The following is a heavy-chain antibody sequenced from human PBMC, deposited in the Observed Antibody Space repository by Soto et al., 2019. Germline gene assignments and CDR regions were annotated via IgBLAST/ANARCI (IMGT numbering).Heavy chain of an antibody. CDR3: AKDRRKSTQDFDY. CDR2: MSGSGGST. J-gene: IGHJ4*02. V-gene: IGHV3-23*01. Sequence: GGSLRLSCAASGFTFSSYAMSWVRQAPGKGLEWVSAMSGSGGSTYYEDSVKGRFTISRDNSKNTLYLQMNSLRAEDTAVYYCAKDRRKSTQDFDYWGQGTLVTVSS. CDR1: GFTFSSYA.